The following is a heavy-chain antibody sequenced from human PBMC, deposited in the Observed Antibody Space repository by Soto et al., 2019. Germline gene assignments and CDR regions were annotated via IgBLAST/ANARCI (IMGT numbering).Heavy chain of an antibody. Sequence: QITLKESGPTLVRPPQTLTLTCTFSGFSLTSGVGVGWIRQHPGKALEWLALIYWDDDKRYSPSLKNRLTITKDTSKNQVVLTMTNVGPVDTATYFCAHIDPEIVTVGGHGGFDYWGQGTLVTVSS. V-gene: IGHV2-5*02. CDR3: AHIDPEIVTVGGHGGFDY. J-gene: IGHJ4*02. CDR2: IYWDDDK. CDR1: GFSLTSGVG. D-gene: IGHD5-12*01.